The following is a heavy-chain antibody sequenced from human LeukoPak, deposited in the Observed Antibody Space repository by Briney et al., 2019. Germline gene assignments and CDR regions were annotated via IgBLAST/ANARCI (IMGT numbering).Heavy chain of an antibody. Sequence: GESLKISCAASGFAFSSYSMSWVRQGPGTGLEWVSAISGSGDTTFYADSVKGRFTISRDNSKKTLYLQVNSLRAEDTAVYFCAKELTTERTPGVDSWGQGTLVTVSS. CDR1: GFAFSSYS. CDR2: ISGSGDTT. V-gene: IGHV3-23*01. J-gene: IGHJ4*02. D-gene: IGHD4-17*01. CDR3: AKELTTERTPGVDS.